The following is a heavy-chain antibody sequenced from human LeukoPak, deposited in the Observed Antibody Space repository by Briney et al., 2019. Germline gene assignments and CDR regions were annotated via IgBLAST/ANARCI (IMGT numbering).Heavy chain of an antibody. D-gene: IGHD3-22*01. V-gene: IGHV4-31*03. CDR2: IYYSGST. J-gene: IGHJ4*02. CDR3: ARGYDSTGYYDY. CDR1: GGSISSGGYH. Sequence: SETLSLTCTVSGGSISSGGYHWNWIRQHPGKGLEWIGYIYYSGSTYYNPSLKSRVTISVDTSKNHFSLKLSSVTAADTAVYYCARGYDSTGYYDYWGQGTLVTVSS.